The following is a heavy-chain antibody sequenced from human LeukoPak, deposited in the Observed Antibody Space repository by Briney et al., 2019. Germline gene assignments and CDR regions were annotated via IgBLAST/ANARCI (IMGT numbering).Heavy chain of an antibody. CDR3: ARGYYDSNDSNRSNWFEP. CDR1: GFTFSSHW. J-gene: IGHJ5*02. CDR2: LNTDGSST. D-gene: IGHD3-22*01. V-gene: IGHV3-74*01. Sequence: QPEGSLRLSCAASGFTFSSHWMHWVRQAPGKGLVWVSRLNTDGSSTVYADSVKGRFTISRDNAKNTLYLQMNSLRAEDTAVYYCARGYYDSNDSNRSNWFEPWGQGTLVTVSS.